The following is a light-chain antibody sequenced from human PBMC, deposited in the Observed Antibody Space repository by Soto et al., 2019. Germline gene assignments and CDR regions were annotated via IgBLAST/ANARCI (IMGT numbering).Light chain of an antibody. CDR2: DVT. J-gene: IGLJ1*01. V-gene: IGLV2-14*03. Sequence: QSALAQPASVSGSPGQSITISCTGTHNDVGHENFVSWYQQHPDKVPKLIIYDVTRRASGISSRFSASKSGNTAYLAISGLQADDEADYYCCSYRSDNRRFYVFGTGTQLTVL. CDR3: CSYRSDNRRFYV. CDR1: HNDVGHENF.